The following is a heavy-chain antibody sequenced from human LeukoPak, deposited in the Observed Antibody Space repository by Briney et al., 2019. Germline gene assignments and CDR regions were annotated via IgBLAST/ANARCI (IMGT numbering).Heavy chain of an antibody. CDR1: GFIFSNYA. D-gene: IGHD1-14*01. J-gene: IGHJ3*02. Sequence: PGGSLRLSCAASGFIFSNYAMSWVRQAPGKGLEWVSTISGGGGDTDYADSVKGRFTISRDNSKNTLHLQMNSLRAEDTAVYYCAKGNQRAYDAFDIWGQGTMVTVSS. CDR2: ISGGGGDT. CDR3: AKGNQRAYDAFDI. V-gene: IGHV3-23*01.